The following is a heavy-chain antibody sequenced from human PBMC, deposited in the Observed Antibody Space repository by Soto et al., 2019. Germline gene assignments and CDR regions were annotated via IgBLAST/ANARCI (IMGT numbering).Heavy chain of an antibody. J-gene: IGHJ4*02. V-gene: IGHV6-1*01. Sequence: QVQLQQSGPGLVKPSQTLSLTCAISGDSVSSNSAAWNWIRQSPSRGLEWLGRTYYRSKWYNDYAVSVKSRITINPDTSKNQFSLQLNSVTPEDTAVYYCARDLSPLEDSSGWKTCFDYWGQGTLVTVSS. CDR1: GDSVSSNSAA. CDR2: TYYRSKWYN. CDR3: ARDLSPLEDSSGWKTCFDY. D-gene: IGHD6-19*01.